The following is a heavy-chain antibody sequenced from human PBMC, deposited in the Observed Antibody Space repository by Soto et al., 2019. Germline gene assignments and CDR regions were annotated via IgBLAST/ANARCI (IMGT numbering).Heavy chain of an antibody. V-gene: IGHV1-46*03. CDR3: AMGQDSSGRFNFDY. Sequence: GASVKVSCKTSGFIFTSSAVQWVRQARGQGLEWMGMINPSGGSTSYAQKFQGRVTMTRDTSTSTVYMELSSLRSEDTAVYYCAMGQDSSGRFNFDYWGQGTLVTLSS. J-gene: IGHJ4*02. CDR2: INPSGGST. CDR1: GFIFTSSA. D-gene: IGHD6-19*01.